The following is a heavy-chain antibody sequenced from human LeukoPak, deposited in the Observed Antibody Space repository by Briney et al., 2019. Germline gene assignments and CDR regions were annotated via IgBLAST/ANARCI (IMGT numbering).Heavy chain of an antibody. Sequence: GGSLRLSCAASGFTFDDYGMSWVPQAPGKGLEWGSGINWNGGRTGYAESVKGRFTISRDNDKNSLYLQMHTLRAEDTALYYCARAVSNSGWYGSVDYWGQGTLVTVSS. D-gene: IGHD6-19*01. CDR1: GFTFDDYG. CDR3: ARAVSNSGWYGSVDY. CDR2: INWNGGRT. J-gene: IGHJ4*02. V-gene: IGHV3-20*04.